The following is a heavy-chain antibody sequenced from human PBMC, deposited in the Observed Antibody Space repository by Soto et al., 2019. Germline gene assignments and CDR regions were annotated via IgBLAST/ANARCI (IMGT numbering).Heavy chain of an antibody. D-gene: IGHD3-16*02. V-gene: IGHV1-69*13. CDR1: GFTFTSYA. CDR2: IIPIFGTA. Sequence: SVKVSCKASGFTFTSYAISWVRQAPGQGLEWMGGIIPIFGTANYAQKFQGRVTITADESTSTAYMELSSLRSEDTAVYYCAIAYDYVWGSYPPEFDYWGQGTLVTVSS. J-gene: IGHJ4*02. CDR3: AIAYDYVWGSYPPEFDY.